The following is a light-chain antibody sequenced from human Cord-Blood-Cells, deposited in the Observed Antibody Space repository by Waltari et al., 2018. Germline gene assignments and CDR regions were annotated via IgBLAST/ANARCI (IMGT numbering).Light chain of an antibody. V-gene: IGKV1-9*01. Sequence: DIQLTQSPSFLSASVGDRVTITCRASQGISSYLAWYQQKQGKAPKLVIYAASTLQSGVPSRFSGSGSGTEFTLTISSLQPEDFATYYCQQLNSYPITFGQGTRLEI. CDR2: AAS. J-gene: IGKJ5*01. CDR1: QGISSY. CDR3: QQLNSYPIT.